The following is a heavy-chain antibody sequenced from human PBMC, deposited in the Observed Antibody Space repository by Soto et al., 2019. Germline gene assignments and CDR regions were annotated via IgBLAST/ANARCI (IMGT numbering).Heavy chain of an antibody. CDR2: INSDGSST. Sequence: GPLRLSYGASGVNFMSYGVHWVSQTPGKGLVWVSRINSDGSSTSYADSVKGRFTISRDNAKNTLYLQMNSLRAEDTAVYYCAGRDYDSSGYAWFDPWGQGTLVTVSS. D-gene: IGHD3-22*01. V-gene: IGHV3-74*01. CDR1: GVNFMSYG. J-gene: IGHJ5*02. CDR3: AGRDYDSSGYAWFDP.